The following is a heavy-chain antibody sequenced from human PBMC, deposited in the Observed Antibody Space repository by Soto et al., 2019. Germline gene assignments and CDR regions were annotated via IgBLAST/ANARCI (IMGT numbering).Heavy chain of an antibody. CDR1: GSTFSSYG. V-gene: IGHV3-30*18. J-gene: IGHJ6*02. CDR2: ISYDGSNK. Sequence: PGGSLRLSCAASGSTFSSYGMHWVRQAPGKGLEWVVVISYDGSNKYYADSVKGRFTISRDNSKNTLYLQMNSLRAEDTAVYYCAKEDQYGSGSYYYYYGMDVWGQGTTVTVSS. CDR3: AKEDQYGSGSYYYYYGMDV. D-gene: IGHD3-10*01.